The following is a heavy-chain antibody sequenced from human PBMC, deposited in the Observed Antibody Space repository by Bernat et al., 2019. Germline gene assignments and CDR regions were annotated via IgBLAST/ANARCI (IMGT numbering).Heavy chain of an antibody. V-gene: IGHV3-7*03. CDR3: ARLRYHDY. Sequence: EVQLVESGGGLVQPGGSLRLSCAASGFSFSSYWMTWVRQAPGKGLEWVGNIKQDGSENNYVESVKGRFTISRENAKNSLNMPMNSMRAEDTAVYYCARLRYHDYWGQGTLVTVSA. CDR2: IKQDGSEN. D-gene: IGHD3-16*01. J-gene: IGHJ4*02. CDR1: GFSFSSYW.